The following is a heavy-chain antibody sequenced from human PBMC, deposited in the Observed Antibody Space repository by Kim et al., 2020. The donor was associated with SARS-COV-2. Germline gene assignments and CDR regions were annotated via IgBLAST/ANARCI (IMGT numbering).Heavy chain of an antibody. CDR1: GFTFSNSW. D-gene: IGHD3-3*01. Sequence: GGSLRLSCADSGFTFSNSWMSWVRQAPGMGLEWVANIKQDGGEKNYVGSVKGRFTISRDNSKNSLYLQMNSLRVEDTAVYFCARGGGWLDPRGQGTLVTVSS. J-gene: IGHJ5*02. CDR2: IKQDGGEK. CDR3: ARGGGWLDP. V-gene: IGHV3-7*01.